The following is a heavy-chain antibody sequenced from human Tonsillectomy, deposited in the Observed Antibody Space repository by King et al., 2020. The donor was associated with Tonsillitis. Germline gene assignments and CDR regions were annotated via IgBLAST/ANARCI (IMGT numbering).Heavy chain of an antibody. J-gene: IGHJ4*02. CDR3: ARVSEYDLARVSDY. CDR2: MYQSGST. CDR1: GGSITSRNW. V-gene: IGHV4-4*02. D-gene: IGHD5-12*01. Sequence: VQLQESGPGLVKPSGTLSLTCAVSGGSITSRNWWRWVRQPPGRGLEWIGEMYQSGSTNYNPSLKSRVTISVDKSQNQFSLKLSSVTAADTAVYSCARVSEYDLARVSDYWGQGTLVTVSS.